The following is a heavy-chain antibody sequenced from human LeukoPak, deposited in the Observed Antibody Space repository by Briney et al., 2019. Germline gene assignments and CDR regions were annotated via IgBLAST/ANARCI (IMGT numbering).Heavy chain of an antibody. Sequence: SVKVSCKASGGTFSSYAISWVRQAPGQGLEWMGRIIPILGIANYAQKFQGRVTITTDTSTSTAYMELRSLRSDDTAVYYCARSGLTVVDLDSFDPWGQGTLVTVSS. CDR1: GGTFSSYA. D-gene: IGHD4-23*01. V-gene: IGHV1-69*04. CDR2: IIPILGIA. CDR3: ARSGLTVVDLDSFDP. J-gene: IGHJ5*02.